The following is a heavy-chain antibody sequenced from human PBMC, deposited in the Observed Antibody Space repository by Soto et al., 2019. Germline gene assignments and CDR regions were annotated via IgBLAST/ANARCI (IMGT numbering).Heavy chain of an antibody. Sequence: GGSLRLSCAASGFTFSNYALSWVRQAPGKGLEWVSAITGSGDRTYYAESVKGRFTVSRDNSKNTLSLEMNSLSAEDTALYYGAKGLGSGSYAASDSWGQGTLVTVSS. CDR1: GFTFSNYA. CDR2: ITGSGDRT. V-gene: IGHV3-23*01. D-gene: IGHD1-26*01. CDR3: AKGLGSGSYAASDS. J-gene: IGHJ5*01.